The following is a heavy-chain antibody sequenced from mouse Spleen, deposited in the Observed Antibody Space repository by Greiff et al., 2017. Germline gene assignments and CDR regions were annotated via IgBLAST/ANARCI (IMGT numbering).Heavy chain of an antibody. D-gene: IGHD6-1*01. V-gene: IGHV1-69*01. CDR2: IDPSDSYT. Sequence: QVQLQQPGAELVMPGASVKLSCKASGYTFTSYWMHWVKQRPGQGLEWIGEIDPSDSYTNYNQKFKGKATLTVDKSSSTAYMQLSSLTSEDSAVYYCARFPGGHLFDVWGAGTTVTVSS. CDR3: ARFPGGHLFDV. J-gene: IGHJ1*01. CDR1: GYTFTSYW.